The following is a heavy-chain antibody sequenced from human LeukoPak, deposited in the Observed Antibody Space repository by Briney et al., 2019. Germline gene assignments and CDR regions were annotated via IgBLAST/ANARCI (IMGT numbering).Heavy chain of an antibody. CDR1: GGSISSGDYY. CDR2: IYYSGST. J-gene: IGHJ4*02. CDR3: ARVAWIQLWLGFDY. Sequence: SQTLSLTCTVSGGSISSGDYYWSWIRQPPGKGLEWIGYIYYSGSTYYNPSLKSRVTISLDTSKNQFSLKLSSVTAADTAVYYCARVAWIQLWLGFDYWGQGTLVTVPS. V-gene: IGHV4-30-4*01. D-gene: IGHD5-18*01.